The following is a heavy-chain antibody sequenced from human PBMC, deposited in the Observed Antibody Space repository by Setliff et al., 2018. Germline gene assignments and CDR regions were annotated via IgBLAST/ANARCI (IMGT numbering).Heavy chain of an antibody. Sequence: GESLKISCKGSGYRFTTYWIGWVRQMPGKGLEWMGIVFSGDSDTRYSPSFQGQVTMSADKSINTAYLQWSSLKASDTAMYYCARGIGSGREKDAFDIWGQGTMVTV. CDR1: GYRFTTYW. J-gene: IGHJ3*02. CDR3: ARGIGSGREKDAFDI. D-gene: IGHD6-19*01. V-gene: IGHV5-51*01. CDR2: VFSGDSDT.